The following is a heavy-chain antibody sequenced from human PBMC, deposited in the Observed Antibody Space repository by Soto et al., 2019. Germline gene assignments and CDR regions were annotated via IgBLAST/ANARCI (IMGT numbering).Heavy chain of an antibody. CDR1: GFTFSSYS. CDR2: ISSINYI. J-gene: IGHJ6*02. CDR3: ARFGYSRAYYGMDV. D-gene: IGHD1-26*01. V-gene: IGHV3-21*01. Sequence: PGGSLILSCAASGFTFSSYSMNWVRQAPGKGLEWLSSISSINYIFYADSVKGRFTISRDNAKNSLYLQMNSLRAEDTAVYYCARFGYSRAYYGMDVWGQGTTVTVSS.